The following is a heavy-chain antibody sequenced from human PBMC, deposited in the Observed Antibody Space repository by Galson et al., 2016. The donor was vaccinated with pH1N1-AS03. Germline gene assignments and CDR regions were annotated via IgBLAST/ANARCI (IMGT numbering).Heavy chain of an antibody. V-gene: IGHV3-48*04. CDR2: ISSSSGTI. D-gene: IGHD3-10*01. CDR1: GFTFRSYS. CDR3: VRHNSIDYGSGNEGWFDP. Sequence: SLRLSCAGSGFTFRSYSMNWVRQAPGKGLEWLSFISSSSGTIHYADSVKGRFITSRDNAKNSVYLQMYSLRVADTAVYYFVRHNSIDYGSGNEGWFDPWGQGTLVTVSS. J-gene: IGHJ5*02.